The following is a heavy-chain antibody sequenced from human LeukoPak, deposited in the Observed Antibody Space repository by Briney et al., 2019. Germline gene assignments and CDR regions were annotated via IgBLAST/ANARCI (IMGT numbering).Heavy chain of an antibody. CDR2: ISGSGGST. D-gene: IGHD2-15*01. CDR3: AKSGSPNSYSQLSH. V-gene: IGHV3-23*01. J-gene: IGHJ4*02. Sequence: GGSLRLSCAASGFTFSSYAMSWVRQAPGKGLEWVSAISGSGGSTYYADSVKGRFTISRDNSKNTLYLQMNSLRAEDTAVYYCAKSGSPNSYSQLSHWGQGILVTVSS. CDR1: GFTFSSYA.